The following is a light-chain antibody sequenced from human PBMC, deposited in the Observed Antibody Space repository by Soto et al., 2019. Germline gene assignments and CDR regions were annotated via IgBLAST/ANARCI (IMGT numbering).Light chain of an antibody. CDR2: DAS. J-gene: IGKJ5*01. CDR1: QDISNY. CDR3: QQYDNLPT. Sequence: DIQMTQSPSSLSASVGDRVTITCQASQDISNYLNWYQQKPGKAPKLLIYDASNLETGVPSRFSGSGSGTDFTFTISSLQPKDIATYYCQQYDNLPTFGQGTRREIK. V-gene: IGKV1-33*01.